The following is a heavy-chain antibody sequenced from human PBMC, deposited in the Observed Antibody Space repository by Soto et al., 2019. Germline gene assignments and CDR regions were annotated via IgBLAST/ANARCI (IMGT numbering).Heavy chain of an antibody. CDR2: ISGGSTIT. Sequence: GGALPVSCTAARFCGSNCARNCVQQSPGKGLEWVSSISGGSTITYFADSVTGRFTISRDNSKNTLYLQMDSLRADDTAVYYCAKDVMYAGLSRLDCWGQGTLVTVSS. D-gene: IGHD2-8*02. CDR1: RFCGSNCA. V-gene: IGHV3-23*01. CDR3: AKDVMYAGLSRLDC. J-gene: IGHJ4*02.